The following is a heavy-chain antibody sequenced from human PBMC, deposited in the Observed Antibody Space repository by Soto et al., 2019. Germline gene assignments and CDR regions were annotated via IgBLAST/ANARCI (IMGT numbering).Heavy chain of an antibody. CDR1: GFTFSSYG. CDR3: AKDLTYYDILTGSGAFDY. J-gene: IGHJ4*02. D-gene: IGHD3-9*01. V-gene: IGHV3-30*18. CDR2: ISYDGSNK. Sequence: QVQLVEAGGGVVQPGRSLRLSCAASGFTFSSYGMHWVRQAPGKGLEWVAVISYDGSNKYYADSVKGRFTISRDKSKNTLYLQMNSLRAEDTAVYYCAKDLTYYDILTGSGAFDYWGQGTLVTVSS.